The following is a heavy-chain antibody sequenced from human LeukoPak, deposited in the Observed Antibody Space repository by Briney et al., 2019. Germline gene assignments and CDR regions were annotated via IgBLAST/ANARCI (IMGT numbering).Heavy chain of an antibody. CDR1: GFSFSAFE. Sequence: GGSLRLSCAASGFSFSAFEMNWVREAPGKGLEWTSHISTGGRTIYYADSVKGRFTISRDNAKSSLYLQMNSLRGEDTGVYYCARGSGYVLDYWTQGTLVTVSS. V-gene: IGHV3-48*03. J-gene: IGHJ4*02. CDR2: ISTGGRTI. CDR3: ARGSGYVLDY. D-gene: IGHD2-15*01.